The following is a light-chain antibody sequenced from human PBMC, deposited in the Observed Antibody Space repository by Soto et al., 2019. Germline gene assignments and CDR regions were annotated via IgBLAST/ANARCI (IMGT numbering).Light chain of an antibody. Sequence: EIVLTQSPATLSLSPGERATLSCRASQSVSSYLAWYQQKPGQAPRLLIYDASNRATGIPARFSGSGSGTDFSLTISSLQAEDVAVYYCQQYFSPPLTFGPGTKVDIK. J-gene: IGKJ1*01. V-gene: IGKV3-11*01. CDR2: DAS. CDR3: QQYFSPPLT. CDR1: QSVSSY.